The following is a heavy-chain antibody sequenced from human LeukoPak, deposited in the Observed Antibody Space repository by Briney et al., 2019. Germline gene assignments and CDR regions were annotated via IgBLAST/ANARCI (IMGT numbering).Heavy chain of an antibody. Sequence: SETLSLTCTVSGGSINSYYWSWIRQPPGETLEWIGYIFYTGSTKYNPSLKSRVTISVDTSKNQFSLKLTSVTAADTAVYYCARVIVHGYSDYWGQGALVAVSS. CDR3: ARVIVHGYSDY. D-gene: IGHD2-8*01. V-gene: IGHV4-59*08. CDR2: IFYTGST. J-gene: IGHJ4*02. CDR1: GGSINSYY.